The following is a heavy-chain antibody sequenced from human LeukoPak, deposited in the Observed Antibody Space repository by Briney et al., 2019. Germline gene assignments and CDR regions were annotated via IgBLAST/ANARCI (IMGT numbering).Heavy chain of an antibody. J-gene: IGHJ6*02. Sequence: GGSLRLSCAASGFTFSSYAMSWVRQAPGKGLEWVSGISGSGDNTYYADSVKGRFTISRDNSKNTLYLQMNSLRAEDTAVYYCARAGIAADFYYYYGMDVWGQGTTVTVSS. CDR3: ARAGIAADFYYYYGMDV. V-gene: IGHV3-23*01. CDR1: GFTFSSYA. CDR2: ISGSGDNT. D-gene: IGHD6-13*01.